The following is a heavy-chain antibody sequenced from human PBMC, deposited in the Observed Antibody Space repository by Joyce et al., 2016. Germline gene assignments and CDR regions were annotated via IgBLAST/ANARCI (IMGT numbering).Heavy chain of an antibody. V-gene: IGHV3-23*01. CDR3: AKSGLTTVTTEYYFDY. D-gene: IGHD4-17*01. Sequence: EVQLLESGGGLVQPGGSLSLSCAASGFTLNNYAMSWVRHAPGKGLEWVSSLDGSGGNLYYADSVKGRCTVSRDSSKYTLSLQMTSLRVEDTAVYYCAKSGLTTVTTEYYFDYWGQGNLVTVSS. CDR1: GFTLNNYA. J-gene: IGHJ4*02. CDR2: LDGSGGNL.